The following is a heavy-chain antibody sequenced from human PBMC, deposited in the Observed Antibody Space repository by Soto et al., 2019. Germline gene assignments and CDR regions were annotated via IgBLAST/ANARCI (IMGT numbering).Heavy chain of an antibody. CDR1: GFSLSTNGVG. J-gene: IGHJ4*02. CDR2: IYWDDDK. D-gene: IGHD1-1*01. CDR3: VHRAGFQGIWNGGYFDF. Sequence: QITLEESGPPRVKPTQTLTLTCTFSGFSLSTNGVGVGWVRQPPGKALERLALIYWDDDKRYSPSLRSRLTNTTEHPRNPEVLTITNMDPGDTATYYCVHRAGFQGIWNGGYFDFWGQGALVTLSS. V-gene: IGHV2-5*02.